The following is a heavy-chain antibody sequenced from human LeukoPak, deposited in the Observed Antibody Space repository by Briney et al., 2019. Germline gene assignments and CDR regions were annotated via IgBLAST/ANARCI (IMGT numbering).Heavy chain of an antibody. CDR2: INPNSGNT. CDR1: GYTFTDYY. J-gene: IGHJ4*02. V-gene: IGHV1-2*02. D-gene: IGHD7-27*01. Sequence: RAASVKVSCKASGYTFTDYYMHWVRQAPGQGLEWMGWINPNSGNTNYAQEFQGRVSMTRDTSISTAYMELSRLRSDDTAVYYCARDLTGVADYWGQGTLVTVSS. CDR3: ARDLTGVADY.